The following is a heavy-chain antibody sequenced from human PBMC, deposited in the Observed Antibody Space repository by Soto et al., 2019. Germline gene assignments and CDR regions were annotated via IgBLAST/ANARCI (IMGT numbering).Heavy chain of an antibody. V-gene: IGHV3-15*01. Sequence: GGSLRLSCGASGFTFSNAWMSWVRQAPGKGLEWVGRIKSKTDGGTTDYAAPVKGRFTISRDDSKNTLYLQMKSLKTGDTAVYYCTTGRDGYNPYYYYGMDVWDQGTTVTVSS. D-gene: IGHD5-12*01. CDR2: IKSKTDGGTT. CDR3: TTGRDGYNPYYYYGMDV. J-gene: IGHJ6*02. CDR1: GFTFSNAW.